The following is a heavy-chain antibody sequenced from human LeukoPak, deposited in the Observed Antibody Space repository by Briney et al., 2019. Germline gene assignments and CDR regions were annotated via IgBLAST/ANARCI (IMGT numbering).Heavy chain of an antibody. V-gene: IGHV1-18*01. CDR3: ARATRVQLERRLGACDI. CDR1: GYTFTSYG. CDR2: ISAYNGNT. Sequence: ASVKVSCKASGYTFTSYGISWVRQAPGQGLEWMGWISAYNGNTNYAQKLQGRVTMTTDTSTSTAYMELRSLRSDDTAVYYCARATRVQLERRLGACDIWGQGTMVTVSS. J-gene: IGHJ3*02. D-gene: IGHD1-1*01.